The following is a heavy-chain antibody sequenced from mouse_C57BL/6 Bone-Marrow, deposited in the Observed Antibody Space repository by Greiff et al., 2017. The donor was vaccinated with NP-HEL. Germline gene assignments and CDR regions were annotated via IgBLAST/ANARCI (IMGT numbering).Heavy chain of an antibody. CDR1: GYTFTDYY. CDR2: INPNNGGT. J-gene: IGHJ3*01. V-gene: IGHV1-26*01. D-gene: IGHD2-3*01. CDR3: AIYDGYYLFAY. Sequence: EVMLVESGPEMVKPGASVKISCKASGYTFTDYYMNWVKQSHGKSLEWIGDINPNNGGTSYNQKFKGKATLTVDKSSSTAYMELRSLTSEDSAVYYCAIYDGYYLFAYWGQGTLVTVSA.